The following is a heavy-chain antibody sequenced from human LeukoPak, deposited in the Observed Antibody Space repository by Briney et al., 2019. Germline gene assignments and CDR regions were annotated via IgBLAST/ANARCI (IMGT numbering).Heavy chain of an antibody. D-gene: IGHD5-12*01. V-gene: IGHV1-18*01. J-gene: IGHJ4*02. CDR3: ARGRYSGYGGEGLLDY. CDR1: GYTFTSYG. Sequence: ASVKVSCKASGYTFTSYGISWVRQAPGQGLEWMGWISAYNGNTNYAQKLQGRVTMTTDTSTSTAYMELRSLRSDDTAVYYCARGRYSGYGGEGLLDYWGQGTLVTVSS. CDR2: ISAYNGNT.